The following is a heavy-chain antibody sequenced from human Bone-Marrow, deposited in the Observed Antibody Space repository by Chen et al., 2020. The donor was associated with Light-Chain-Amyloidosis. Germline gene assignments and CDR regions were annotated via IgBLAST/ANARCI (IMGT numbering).Heavy chain of an antibody. V-gene: IGHV1-3*01. Sequence: QVQLVQSGAEVKKPGASVKVSCKASGYTFTNYALHWVRQAPGQRLEWMGWINAGNGNTKYSQKFQGRVTITRDTSASIAYMELSSLRSEDTAVYYCARYRFYGSGSYYIFDYWGQGTLVTVSS. J-gene: IGHJ4*02. CDR2: INAGNGNT. D-gene: IGHD3-10*01. CDR3: ARYRFYGSGSYYIFDY. CDR1: GYTFTNYA.